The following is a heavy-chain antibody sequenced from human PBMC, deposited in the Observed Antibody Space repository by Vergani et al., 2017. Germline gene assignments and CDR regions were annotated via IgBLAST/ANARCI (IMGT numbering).Heavy chain of an antibody. J-gene: IGHJ6*02. CDR1: GFTFSSYS. Sequence: EVQLVESGGGLVKPGGSLRLSCAASGFTFSSYSMNWVRQAPGKGLEWVSSISSSSSYIYYADSVKGRFTISRDNAKNSLYLQMNSLRAEDTAVYYCARGRGSSTSHPGGYYGMDVWGQGTTVTVSS. V-gene: IGHV3-21*01. D-gene: IGHD2-2*01. CDR2: ISSSSSYI. CDR3: ARGRGSSTSHPGGYYGMDV.